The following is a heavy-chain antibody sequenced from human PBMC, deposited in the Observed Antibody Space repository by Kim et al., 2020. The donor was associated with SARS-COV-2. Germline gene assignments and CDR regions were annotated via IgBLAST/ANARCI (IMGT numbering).Heavy chain of an antibody. CDR2: IIPIFGTA. V-gene: IGHV1-69*13. CDR1: GGTFSSYA. Sequence: SVKVSCKASGGTFSSYAISWVRQAPGQGLEWMGGIIPIFGTANYAQKFQGRVTITADESTSTAYMELSSLRSEDTAVYYCARGRLGDIVVVVAAHYYYYGMDVWGQGTTVTVSS. CDR3: ARGRLGDIVVVVAAHYYYYGMDV. D-gene: IGHD2-15*01. J-gene: IGHJ6*02.